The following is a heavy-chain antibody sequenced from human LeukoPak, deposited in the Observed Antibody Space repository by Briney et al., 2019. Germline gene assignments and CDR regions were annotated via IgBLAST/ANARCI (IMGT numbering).Heavy chain of an antibody. CDR3: ARGAWYGIS. D-gene: IGHD6-13*01. J-gene: IGHJ5*02. CDR2: IKKDGSEK. V-gene: IGHV3-7*01. Sequence: PGGSLRLSCVTSGFFFNSYWMSWVRQAPGKGLERLATIKKDGSEKYYVDSVKGRFTISRDNAKNSLDLQMNSLRAEDTAVYYCARGAWYGISWGQGTLVTVSS. CDR1: GFFFNSYW.